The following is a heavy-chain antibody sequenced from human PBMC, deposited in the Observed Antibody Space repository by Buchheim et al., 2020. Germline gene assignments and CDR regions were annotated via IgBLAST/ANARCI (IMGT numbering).Heavy chain of an antibody. Sequence: EVQLLESGGGLVQPGGSLRLSCAASGFTFSSYAMIWVRQAPGKGLEWVSAISGSGVSTYYADSVKGRFTISRDNSKNTLYPQMITLRADDTAVYYCAKDRWTSGVAAFDYWGQGTL. CDR1: GFTFSSYA. J-gene: IGHJ4*02. CDR2: ISGSGVST. CDR3: AKDRWTSGVAAFDY. V-gene: IGHV3-23*01. D-gene: IGHD6-19*01.